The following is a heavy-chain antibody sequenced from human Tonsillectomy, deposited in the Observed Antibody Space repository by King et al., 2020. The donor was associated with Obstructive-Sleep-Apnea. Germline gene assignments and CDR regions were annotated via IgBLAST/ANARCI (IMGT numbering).Heavy chain of an antibody. CDR2: VSYDGGNK. V-gene: IGHV3-30*04. Sequence: VQLVESGGGVVQPGRSLRLSCAVSGITFSTYSMHWVRRAPGKGLYWVAVVSYDGGNKYYADSVKGRFTISRDNSKGTLYLQMNSLRAEDTAVYFCARGAPFHYDSSGYYDYWGQGMLVTVSS. J-gene: IGHJ4*02. CDR3: ARGAPFHYDSSGYYDY. D-gene: IGHD3-22*01. CDR1: GITFSTYS.